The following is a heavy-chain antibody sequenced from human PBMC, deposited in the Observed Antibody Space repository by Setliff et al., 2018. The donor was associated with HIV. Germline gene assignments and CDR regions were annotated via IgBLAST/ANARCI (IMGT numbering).Heavy chain of an antibody. D-gene: IGHD2-15*01. CDR1: GYTFTSYG. CDR2: ISAYNGNT. J-gene: IGHJ3*02. Sequence: ASVKVSCKASGYTFTSYGISWVRQAPGQGLEWMGWISAYNGNTNYAQKLQGRVTMTTDTSTSTAYMELSSLRSEDTAVYYCAIRREVVAAATTRRGLDIWGQGTMVTVSS. CDR3: AIRREVVAAATTRRGLDI. V-gene: IGHV1-18*01.